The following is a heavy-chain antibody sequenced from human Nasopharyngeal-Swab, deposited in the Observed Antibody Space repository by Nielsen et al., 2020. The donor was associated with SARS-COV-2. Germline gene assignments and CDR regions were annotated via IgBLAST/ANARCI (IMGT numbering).Heavy chain of an antibody. CDR2: ISYDGSNK. CDR3: AKGAMYSSSWYGFDY. D-gene: IGHD6-13*01. J-gene: IGHJ4*02. CDR1: GFTFSSYG. Sequence: GESLKISCAASGFTFSSYGMHWVRRAPGKGLEWVAVISYDGSNKYYADSVKGRFTISRDNSKNTLYLQMNSLRAEDTAVYYCAKGAMYSSSWYGFDYWGQGTLVTVSS. V-gene: IGHV3-30*18.